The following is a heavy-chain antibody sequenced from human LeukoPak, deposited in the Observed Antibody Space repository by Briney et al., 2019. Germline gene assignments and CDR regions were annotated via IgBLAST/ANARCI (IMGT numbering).Heavy chain of an antibody. J-gene: IGHJ4*02. V-gene: IGHV3-53*01. CDR1: GFTVSSNY. Sequence: GGSLRLSCAASGFTVSSNYMSWVRQAPGKGLEWVSVMYSGGSTYYADSVKGRFTISRDNSKNTLYLQMNSLRAEDTAVYYCARDRAGDYSDYWGQGTLVTVSS. CDR3: ARDRAGDYSDY. CDR2: MYSGGST. D-gene: IGHD4-17*01.